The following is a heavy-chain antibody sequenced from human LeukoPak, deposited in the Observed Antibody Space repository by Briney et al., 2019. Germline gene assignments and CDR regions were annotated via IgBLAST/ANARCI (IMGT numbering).Heavy chain of an antibody. D-gene: IGHD5-24*01. CDR2: IYYSGST. V-gene: IGHV4-59*01. CDR3: ARDRLQLQS. Sequence: SSETLSLTCTVSGGSISSYYWSWIRQPPGKGLEWIGYIYYSGSTNYNPSLKSRVTISVDTSKNQFSLKLSSVTAADTAVYYCARDRLQLQSWGQGTLVTVSS. CDR1: GGSISSYY. J-gene: IGHJ5*02.